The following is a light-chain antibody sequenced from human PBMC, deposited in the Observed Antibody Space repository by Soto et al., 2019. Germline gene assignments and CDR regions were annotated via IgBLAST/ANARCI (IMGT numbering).Light chain of an antibody. CDR1: QSISSW. CDR3: LQYNTYWT. J-gene: IGKJ1*01. CDR2: RAS. Sequence: DIQMTQSPSTLSASVGERVTITCRASQSISSWLAWYQQKPGKAPKLLIYRASALETGVPSRFSGSGSGTEFTLTISSLQPDDFATYYCLQYNTYWTFGQGTKVEIK. V-gene: IGKV1-5*03.